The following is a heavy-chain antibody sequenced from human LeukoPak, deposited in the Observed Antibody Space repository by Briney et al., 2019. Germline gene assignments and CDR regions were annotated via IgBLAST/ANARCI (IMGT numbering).Heavy chain of an antibody. D-gene: IGHD2-2*02. CDR3: AKTFARGYPGYCSSTSCYIVPVY. V-gene: IGHV3-30*18. CDR2: ISYDGSNK. Sequence: PGGSLRLSCAASGFTFSSYAMSWVRQAPGKGLEWVAVISYDGSNKYYADSAKGRFTISRDNSKNTLYLQMNSLRAEDTAVYYCAKTFARGYPGYCSSTSCYIVPVYWGQGTLVTVSS. CDR1: GFTFSSYA. J-gene: IGHJ4*02.